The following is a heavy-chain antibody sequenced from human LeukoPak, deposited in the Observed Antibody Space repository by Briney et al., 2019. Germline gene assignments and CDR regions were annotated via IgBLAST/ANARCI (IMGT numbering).Heavy chain of an antibody. Sequence: GGSLRLSCSASGFTFTNYAVHWVRQAPGKGLEWVAVISHDGNNEYYADSVKGRFTISRDNSKNTLYLQMNSLRPEDTAVYYCARDGIRGNTWYFYYYGMDVWGQRTTVTVSS. CDR2: ISHDGNNE. CDR3: ARDGIRGNTWYFYYYGMDV. V-gene: IGHV3-30-3*01. D-gene: IGHD3-10*01. CDR1: GFTFTNYA. J-gene: IGHJ6*02.